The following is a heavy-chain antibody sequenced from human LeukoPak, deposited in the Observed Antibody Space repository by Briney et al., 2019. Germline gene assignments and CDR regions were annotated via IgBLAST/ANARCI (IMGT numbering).Heavy chain of an antibody. J-gene: IGHJ4*02. CDR3: ARVAQREWFGETGPFDY. D-gene: IGHD3-10*01. CDR2: IKQDGSEK. CDR1: GFTFSSYW. V-gene: IGHV3-7*01. Sequence: GGSLRLSCAASGFTFSSYWMSWVRQAPGKGLEWVANIKQDGSEKYYVDSVKGRFTISRDNAKNSLYLQMNSLRAEDTAVYYCARVAQREWFGETGPFDYWGQGTLVTVSS.